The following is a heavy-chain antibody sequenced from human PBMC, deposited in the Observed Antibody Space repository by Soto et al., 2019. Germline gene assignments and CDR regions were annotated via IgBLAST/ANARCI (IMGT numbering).Heavy chain of an antibody. Sequence: QVQLRESGPGLVKPSETLALTCSVSGGSVNSGSHYWGWIRQPPRKGLEWIGYMYYSGSTSYNPTLKSRLTMSVDKSKSQFSLKLRSVNAADTAVYYCTAAPIRHCDGGSCYNVDSWGQGTLVTVSS. CDR1: GGSVNSGSHY. V-gene: IGHV4-61*01. CDR3: TAAPIRHCDGGSCYNVDS. CDR2: MYYSGST. J-gene: IGHJ4*02. D-gene: IGHD2-15*01.